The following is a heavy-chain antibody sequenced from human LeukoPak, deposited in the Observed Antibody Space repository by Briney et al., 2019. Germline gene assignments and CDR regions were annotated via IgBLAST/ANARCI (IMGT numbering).Heavy chain of an antibody. CDR2: IYYTGST. CDR1: GGSISTNNYY. Sequence: PSKTLSLTCAVSGGSISTNNYYWGWIRRPPGKGLEWIGSIYYTGSTYYNPSLKSRVTISLDTSKYQFSLKLTSVSAADTAIYFCARVYNPDFYYHMDVWGKGTTVTVSS. D-gene: IGHD1-14*01. V-gene: IGHV4-39*07. J-gene: IGHJ6*03. CDR3: ARVYNPDFYYHMDV.